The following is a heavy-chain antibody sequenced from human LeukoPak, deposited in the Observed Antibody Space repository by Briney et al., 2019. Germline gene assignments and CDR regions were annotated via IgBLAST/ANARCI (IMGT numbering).Heavy chain of an antibody. Sequence: PGGSLRLSCAASGFTFSSYWMSWVRQAPGKGLEWVANIKQDGSEKYYVDSVKGRFTISRDNAKNSLYLQMNSLRAEDTAAYYCARASYHYDSSDSKGAFDIWGQGTMVTVSS. V-gene: IGHV3-7*03. J-gene: IGHJ3*02. CDR2: IKQDGSEK. CDR3: ARASYHYDSSDSKGAFDI. CDR1: GFTFSSYW. D-gene: IGHD3-22*01.